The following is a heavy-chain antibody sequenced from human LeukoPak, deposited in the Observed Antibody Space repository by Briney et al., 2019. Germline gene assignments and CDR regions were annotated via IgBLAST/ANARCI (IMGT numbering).Heavy chain of an antibody. D-gene: IGHD6-6*01. CDR1: GGSFSGYY. CDR3: ARISRASSSSRIDY. Sequence: PSETLSLTCAVYGGSFSGYYWSWIRQPPGKGLEWIGEIIHSGSTNYNPSLKSRVTISVDTSKNQFSLKLSSVTAADTAVYYCARISRASSSSRIDYWGQGTLVTVSS. V-gene: IGHV4-34*12. J-gene: IGHJ4*02. CDR2: IIHSGST.